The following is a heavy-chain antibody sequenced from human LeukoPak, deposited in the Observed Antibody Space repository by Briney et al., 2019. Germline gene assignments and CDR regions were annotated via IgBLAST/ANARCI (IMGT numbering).Heavy chain of an antibody. CDR1: RFTFSSYS. J-gene: IGHJ4*01. D-gene: IGHD4-17*01. V-gene: IGHV3-21*04. CDR3: ARAPGTTFDY. CDR2: ISSSGSYI. Sequence: GGSLRLSCAASRFTFSSYSMNWVRQAPGKGLEWVSSISSSGSYIYYADSVKGRFTISRDNAKNSLYLQMNSLRAEDTAVYYCARAPGTTFDYWGHGNMVTVSS.